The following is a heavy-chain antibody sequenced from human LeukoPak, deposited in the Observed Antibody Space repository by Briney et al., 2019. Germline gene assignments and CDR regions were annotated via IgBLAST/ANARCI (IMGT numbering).Heavy chain of an antibody. D-gene: IGHD3-22*01. CDR3: ARDYYDSSGYRYY. J-gene: IGHJ4*02. CDR1: GGTFSSYA. CDR2: IIPIFGTA. Sequence: SVKVSCKASGGTFSSYAISWVRQAPGQGLEWMGGIIPIFGTANYAQKFQGRVTIATDESTSTAYMELSSLRSEDTAVYYCARDYYDSSGYRYYWGQGTLVTVSS. V-gene: IGHV1-69*05.